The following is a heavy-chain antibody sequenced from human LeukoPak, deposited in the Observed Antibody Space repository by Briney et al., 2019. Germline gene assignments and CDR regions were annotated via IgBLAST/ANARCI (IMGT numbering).Heavy chain of an antibody. V-gene: IGHV3-30*03. CDR3: APEGDGYILFDY. CDR2: ISYDGSNK. D-gene: IGHD5-24*01. J-gene: IGHJ4*02. CDR1: GFTFSSYG. Sequence: GRSLRLSCAAPGFTFSSYGMHWVRQALGKGLEWVAVISYDGSNKYYADSVKGRFTISRDNSKNTLYLQMNSLRVEDTAVYYCAPEGDGYILFDYWGQGTLVTVSS.